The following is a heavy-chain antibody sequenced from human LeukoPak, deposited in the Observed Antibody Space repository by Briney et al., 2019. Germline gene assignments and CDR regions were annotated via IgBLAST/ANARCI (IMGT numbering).Heavy chain of an antibody. V-gene: IGHV3-15*01. CDR2: IKSKTDGGTT. CDR3: THYDSSGYYDGFDY. Sequence: PGGSLRLSCAASGFTFSNAWMSWLRQAPGKGLEWVGRIKSKTDGGTTDYAAPVKGRFTISRDDSKNTLYLQMNSLKTEDTAVYYCTHYDSSGYYDGFDYWGQGTLVTVSS. CDR1: GFTFSNAW. D-gene: IGHD3-22*01. J-gene: IGHJ4*02.